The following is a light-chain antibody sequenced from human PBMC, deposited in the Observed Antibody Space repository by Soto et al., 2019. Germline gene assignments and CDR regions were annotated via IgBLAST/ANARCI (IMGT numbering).Light chain of an antibody. V-gene: IGKV1-6*01. J-gene: IGKJ1*01. CDR2: TTS. CDR1: QDIRND. Sequence: AIQMTQSPSSLSASIGDRVTITCRASQDIRNDLNWYQQKPGKAPKLLIYTTSSLQSGVPSRFRGSGSGTYFTLTINSLQPEDFATYYCLQEYSYPRTFGQGTKVDIK. CDR3: LQEYSYPRT.